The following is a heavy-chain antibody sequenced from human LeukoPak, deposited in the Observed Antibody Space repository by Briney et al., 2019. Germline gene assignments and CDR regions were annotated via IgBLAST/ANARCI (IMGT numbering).Heavy chain of an antibody. V-gene: IGHV4-59*12. D-gene: IGHD5-24*01. CDR3: AREGHVEMATIT. CDR2: IYYSGST. Sequence: KPSETLSLTCTVSGGSISSYYWSWIRQPQGKGLEWIGYIYYSGSTNYNPSLKSRVTISVDTSKNQFSLKLSSVTAADTAVYYCAREGHVEMATITWGQGTLVTVSS. J-gene: IGHJ5*02. CDR1: GGSISSYY.